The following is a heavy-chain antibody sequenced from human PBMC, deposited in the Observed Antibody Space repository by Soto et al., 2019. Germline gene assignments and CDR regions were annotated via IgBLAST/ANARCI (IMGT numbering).Heavy chain of an antibody. J-gene: IGHJ2*01. D-gene: IGHD5-12*01. CDR3: AKEMATQPVGWYFDL. V-gene: IGHV3-30*18. CDR1: GFTFSTYG. CDR2: IAYDGSDK. Sequence: PGGSLRLSCAASGFTFSTYGMHWVRQAPGKGLEWVAVIAYDGSDKYYTDSVKGRFTISRDNSKNTLYLQMNSLRVEDTAVYYCAKEMATQPVGWYFDLWGRGTLVTVSS.